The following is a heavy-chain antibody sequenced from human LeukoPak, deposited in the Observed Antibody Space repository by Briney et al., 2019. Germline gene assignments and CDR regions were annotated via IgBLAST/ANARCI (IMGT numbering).Heavy chain of an antibody. D-gene: IGHD2-15*01. CDR3: ARHWSHSVAQFGRSYWFDH. J-gene: IGHJ5*02. CDR2: MNTIGHT. Sequence: AETLSLTCIVSGGSISGYYWSWVRQPAGKGLEGIGHMNTIGHTNYNSSLLRRVTISVATSTNHFSLRLTSVTAADTAVYYCARHWSHSVAQFGRSYWFDHWGQGTLVTVSS. V-gene: IGHV4-4*07. CDR1: GGSISGYY.